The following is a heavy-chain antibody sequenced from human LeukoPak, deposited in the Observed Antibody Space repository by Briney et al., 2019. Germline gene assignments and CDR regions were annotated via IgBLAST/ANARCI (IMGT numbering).Heavy chain of an antibody. D-gene: IGHD5-18*01. J-gene: IGHJ6*02. CDR2: ISAGGGST. V-gene: IGHV3-23*01. CDR3: AKAPVEYSYGYFYCMDV. CDR1: GFTFSRYA. Sequence: GGSLRLSCAASGFTFSRYAMSWVRQAPGKGLEWVSAISAGGGSTFYADSVKGRFTISRDNSKNTLYLQMNSLRAEDTAVYYCAKAPVEYSYGYFYCMDVWGQGTTVTVSS.